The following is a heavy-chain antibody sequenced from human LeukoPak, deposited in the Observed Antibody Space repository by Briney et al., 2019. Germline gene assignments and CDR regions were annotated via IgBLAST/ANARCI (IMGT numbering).Heavy chain of an antibody. D-gene: IGHD5-24*01. CDR3: AKDLPPSRDGYNYNDAFDI. Sequence: GGSLRLSCAASRFTFSSYAMSWVRQAPGKGLEWVSTISGRGDSTYYADSVKGRFTISRDNSKNTLYLQMNSLRAEDTAVYYCAKDLPPSRDGYNYNDAFDIWGQGTMVTVSS. CDR2: ISGRGDST. J-gene: IGHJ3*02. V-gene: IGHV3-23*01. CDR1: RFTFSSYA.